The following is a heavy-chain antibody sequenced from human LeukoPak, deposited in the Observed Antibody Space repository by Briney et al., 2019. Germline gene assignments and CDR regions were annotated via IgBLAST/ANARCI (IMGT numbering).Heavy chain of an antibody. CDR3: VRGVGGDSRFDP. D-gene: IGHD1-26*01. CDR1: GFTFSSYA. J-gene: IGHJ5*02. Sequence: GGSLRLSCAASGFTFSSYAMSWVRQAPGKGLEWVSAISGSGGSTYYADSVKGRFTISRDNAKNTLYLQMNSLRAEDTAVYYCVRGVGGDSRFDPWGRGTLVTVSS. CDR2: ISGSGGST. V-gene: IGHV3-23*01.